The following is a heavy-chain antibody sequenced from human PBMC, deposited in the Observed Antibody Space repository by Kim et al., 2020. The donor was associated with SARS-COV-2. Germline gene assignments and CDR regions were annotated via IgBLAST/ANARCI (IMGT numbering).Heavy chain of an antibody. CDR1: GYSISSGYY. CDR2: NYHCGST. V-gene: IGHV4-38-2*02. Sequence: SETLSLTCTVSGYSISSGYYCGWFRHPPGKRLAWIGGNYHCGSTYYNPSLNSRLTTTVHTSSNHFFLMLRSATAAATAVYYCSRVNGRSPFDYFGPGTL. D-gene: IGHD2-15*01. CDR3: SRVNGRSPFDY. J-gene: IGHJ4*02.